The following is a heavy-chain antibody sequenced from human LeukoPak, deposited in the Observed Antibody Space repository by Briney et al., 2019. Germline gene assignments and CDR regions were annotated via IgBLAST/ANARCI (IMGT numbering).Heavy chain of an antibody. Sequence: PGGSLRLSCAASGFTVSSYYMSWVRQAPGKGLEWVSVIYSGGNTYYPDSVKGRFTISRDNSKNTLYLQMNDLRVEDTAVYYCASTPDRGRLYYFDFWGQGTLVTVSS. V-gene: IGHV3-66*01. J-gene: IGHJ4*02. D-gene: IGHD1-14*01. CDR1: GFTVSSYY. CDR3: ASTPDRGRLYYFDF. CDR2: IYSGGNT.